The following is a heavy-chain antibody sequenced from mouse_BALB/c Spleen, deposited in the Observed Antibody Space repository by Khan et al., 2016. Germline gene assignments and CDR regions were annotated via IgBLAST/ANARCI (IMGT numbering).Heavy chain of an antibody. V-gene: IGHV9-3-1*01. Sequence: QIQLVQSGPELKKPGKTVKISCKASGYTFTNYGMKWVKQAPGKGLKWMGWINTYSGESTYADDFKGRFAFSLETSANTAYLQINNLKNEDTATXFLSRFRYYHRSSRYFDVWGAGTPVTVSS. CDR1: GYTFTNYG. J-gene: IGHJ1*01. D-gene: IGHD1-1*01. CDR3: SRFRYYHRSSRYFDV. CDR2: INTYSGES.